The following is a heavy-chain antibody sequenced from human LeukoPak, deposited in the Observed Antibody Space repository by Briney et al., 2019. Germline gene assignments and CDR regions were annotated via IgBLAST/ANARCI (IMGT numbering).Heavy chain of an antibody. Sequence: PGGSLRLSCSVSGFTFSKSNMHWVRQTPGKGLEWVAFILYDGSSDSYADSVKGRFTVSRDNPRNTLYLVLNSLKAEDTAIYYCAKDWKYSTEYWGQGTLVTVSS. CDR1: GFTFSKSN. V-gene: IGHV3-30*02. D-gene: IGHD1-7*01. J-gene: IGHJ4*02. CDR2: ILYDGSSD. CDR3: AKDWKYSTEY.